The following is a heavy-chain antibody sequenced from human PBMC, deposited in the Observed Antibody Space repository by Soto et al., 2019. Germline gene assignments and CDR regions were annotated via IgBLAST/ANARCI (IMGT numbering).Heavy chain of an antibody. J-gene: IGHJ5*02. Sequence: QVQLVQSGAEVKKPGSSVKVSCKASGGTFSSYAISWVRQAPGQGLEWMGGIIPIFGTANYAQKFQGRVTIHAEETTSTDYMELRSLRYEDTGVYYCASGQVTDMMEIPGWFDPWGQGTLVTVSS. V-gene: IGHV1-69*12. CDR3: ASGQVTDMMEIPGWFDP. D-gene: IGHD2-21*02. CDR2: IIPIFGTA. CDR1: GGTFSSYA.